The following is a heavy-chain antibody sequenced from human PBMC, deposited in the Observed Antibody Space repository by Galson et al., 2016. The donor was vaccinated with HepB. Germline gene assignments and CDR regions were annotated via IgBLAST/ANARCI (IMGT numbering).Heavy chain of an antibody. V-gene: IGHV6-1*01. Sequence: AISGDIVSSNSAAWNWIRQSPSRGLEWLGRTYYRSKWYNDYAVSVKSRIIVNPDTSKNQFSLQLNSVTPEDTAVYYCVEQRKGAPYGMDVWGQGTTVTVSS. D-gene: IGHD1/OR15-1a*01. CDR3: VEQRKGAPYGMDV. J-gene: IGHJ6*02. CDR1: GDIVSSNSAA. CDR2: TYYRSKWYN.